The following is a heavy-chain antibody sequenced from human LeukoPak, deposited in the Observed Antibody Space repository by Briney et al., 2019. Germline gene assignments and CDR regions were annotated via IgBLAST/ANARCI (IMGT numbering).Heavy chain of an antibody. D-gene: IGHD4-11*01. J-gene: IGHJ6*03. CDR2: ISSSSSYI. CDR1: GFTFSSYS. V-gene: IGHV3-21*01. CDR3: ARSETTMGSYYYYYMDV. Sequence: GGSLRLSCAASGFTFSSYSMNWVRQAPGKGPEWVSSISSSSSYIYYADSVKGRFTISRDNAKNSLYLQMNSLRAEDTAVYYCARSETTMGSYYYYYMDVWGKGTTVTVSS.